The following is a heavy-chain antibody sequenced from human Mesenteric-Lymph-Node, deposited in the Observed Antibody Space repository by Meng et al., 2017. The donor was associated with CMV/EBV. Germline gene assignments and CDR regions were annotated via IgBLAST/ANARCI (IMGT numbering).Heavy chain of an antibody. CDR1: GGTFSSYA. V-gene: IGHV1-69*05. Sequence: GGTFSSYAISWVRQAPGQGLEWMGGIIPIFGTANYAQKFQGRVTITTDESTSTAYMELSSLRSEDTAVYYCARARDFWSGYSNWFDPWGQGTLVTAPQ. D-gene: IGHD3-3*01. CDR3: ARARDFWSGYSNWFDP. J-gene: IGHJ5*02. CDR2: IIPIFGTA.